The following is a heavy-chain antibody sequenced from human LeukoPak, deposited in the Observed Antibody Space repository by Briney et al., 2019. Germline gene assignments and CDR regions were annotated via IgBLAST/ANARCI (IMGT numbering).Heavy chain of an antibody. J-gene: IGHJ4*02. CDR2: IYPGDSDT. CDR3: ARASNDYGDLFLTD. Sequence: GESLKISCKGSGYRFTSYWIGWVRQMPGKGLEWMGIIYPGDSDTRYSPSFQGQVTISADKSISTAYLRWSSLKASDTAMYYCARASNDYGDLFLTDWGQGTLVTVSS. V-gene: IGHV5-51*01. D-gene: IGHD4-17*01. CDR1: GYRFTSYW.